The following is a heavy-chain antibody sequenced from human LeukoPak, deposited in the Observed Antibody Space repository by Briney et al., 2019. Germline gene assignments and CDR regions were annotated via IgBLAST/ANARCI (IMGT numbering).Heavy chain of an antibody. J-gene: IGHJ6*02. CDR1: GDSISSSSYY. Sequence: SETLSLTCIVSGDSISSSSYYWGWIRQPPGKGLEWIGSIYYSESTYYNPSLKSRVTISVDTSKNQFSLKLNSVTAADTAVYYCARRPGSSAYPHYFGMDVWGQGATVTVSS. CDR3: ARRPGSSAYPHYFGMDV. D-gene: IGHD3-22*01. V-gene: IGHV4-39*01. CDR2: IYYSEST.